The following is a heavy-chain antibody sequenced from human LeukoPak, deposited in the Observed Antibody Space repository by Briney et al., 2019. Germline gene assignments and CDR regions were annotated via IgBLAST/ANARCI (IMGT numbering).Heavy chain of an antibody. J-gene: IGHJ4*02. Sequence: GRSLRLSCAASGFTFSSYGMHWVRQAPGKGLEWVAFIRYDRRNQYYADSVKGRFTISRDNSKNTLYLQMNSLRAEDTAVYYCAKDYSDSSGYFRVPHVFDFWGQGTLVTVSS. CDR1: GFTFSSYG. CDR2: IRYDRRNQ. V-gene: IGHV3-30*02. D-gene: IGHD3-22*01. CDR3: AKDYSDSSGYFRVPHVFDF.